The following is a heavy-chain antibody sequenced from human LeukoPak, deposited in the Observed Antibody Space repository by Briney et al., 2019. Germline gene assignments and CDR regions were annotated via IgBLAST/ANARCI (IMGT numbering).Heavy chain of an antibody. Sequence: GGSLRLSCAASGFTFSKHGMHCVRQVPGKGLVWVSRINSGGSSTSYADSVKGLFTISRDNAKNTLYLQMNSLRAEDTAVHYCARATSYSNYGMDVWGQGTTVTVSS. CDR3: ARATSYSNYGMDV. J-gene: IGHJ6*02. V-gene: IGHV3-74*01. D-gene: IGHD4-11*01. CDR2: INSGGSST. CDR1: GFTFSKHG.